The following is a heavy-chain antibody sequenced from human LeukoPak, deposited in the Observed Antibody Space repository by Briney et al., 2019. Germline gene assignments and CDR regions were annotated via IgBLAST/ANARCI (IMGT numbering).Heavy chain of an antibody. Sequence: PSETLSLTCTVSDGSISTYYWSWIRQPPGKGLEWVGYIHSSGSTNYHPPLRSRVAISVDTSKNQFSLNLSSVTAADTAVYFCARSRSYISGPDYWGQGTLVTVSS. D-gene: IGHD1-26*01. J-gene: IGHJ4*02. CDR1: DGSISTYY. CDR3: ARSRSYISGPDY. CDR2: IHSSGST. V-gene: IGHV4-59*01.